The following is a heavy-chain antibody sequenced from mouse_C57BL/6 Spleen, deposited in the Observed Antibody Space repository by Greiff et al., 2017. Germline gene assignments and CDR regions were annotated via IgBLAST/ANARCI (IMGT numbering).Heavy chain of an antibody. CDR1: GFTFSSYA. D-gene: IGHD2-3*01. J-gene: IGHJ2*03. Sequence: EVHLVESGEGLVKPGGSLKLSCAASGFTFSSYAMSWVRHTPQKRLEWVAYISSGGDYIYFADTVKGRFTISRDNARNSLYLQRGSLKAQDTAMYYCTRDDGYYSVDDGGQGTSLTVS. CDR2: ISSGGDYI. CDR3: TRDDGYYSVDD. V-gene: IGHV5-9-1*02.